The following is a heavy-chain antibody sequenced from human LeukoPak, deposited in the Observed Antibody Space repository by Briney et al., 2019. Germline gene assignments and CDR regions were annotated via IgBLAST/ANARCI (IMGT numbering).Heavy chain of an antibody. J-gene: IGHJ4*02. V-gene: IGHV3-23*01. CDR2: ISVGAEYI. Sequence: GGSLRLSCAASGFTFSTYVMNWFRQAPGKGLEWVATISVGAEYIFYADSVKGRFTISRDDSNNALYLQMHSLRAEDTALYYCASGPPFLRYFEYWGQGTLVTVSS. CDR3: ASGPPFLRYFEY. CDR1: GFTFSTYV. D-gene: IGHD3-3*01.